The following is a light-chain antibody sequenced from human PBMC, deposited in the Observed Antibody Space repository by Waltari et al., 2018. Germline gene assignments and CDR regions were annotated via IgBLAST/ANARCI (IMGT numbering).Light chain of an antibody. J-gene: IGLJ2*01. CDR1: SSDFGSYNL. CDR2: EVT. Sequence: QSALTQPASVSGSPGQSITISCTGASSDFGSYNLVSWYQQHPGKAPKVMIYEVTKRPSGVSVRVTGSRPGNTASLTISGLQPEDEADYYCCSYAGSGTLDVVFGGGTKLTVL. CDR3: CSYAGSGTLDVV. V-gene: IGLV2-23*02.